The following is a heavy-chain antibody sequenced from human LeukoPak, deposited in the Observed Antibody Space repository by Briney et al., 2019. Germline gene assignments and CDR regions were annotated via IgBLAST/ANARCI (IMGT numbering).Heavy chain of an antibody. Sequence: PGGSLRLSCPASGFTVINNYMSWVRQAPGKGLEWVSFIYSGDSTYYADSVKGRFTISRDSSKNTVHLQMNSLRAEDTAVYYCARDGGSGTSTGYNGYYYYGMDVWGQGTTVTVSS. D-gene: IGHD3-9*01. CDR1: GFTVINNY. CDR3: ARDGGSGTSTGYNGYYYYGMDV. V-gene: IGHV3-66*01. CDR2: IYSGDST. J-gene: IGHJ6*02.